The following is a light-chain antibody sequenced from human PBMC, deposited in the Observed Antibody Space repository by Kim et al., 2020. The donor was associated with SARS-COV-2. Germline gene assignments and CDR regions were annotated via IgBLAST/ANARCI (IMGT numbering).Light chain of an antibody. CDR1: SLRSYY. Sequence: SSELTQDPAVSVALGQTVRITCPGDSLRSYYASWXHQKPGQAPVLVIYGKNNRPSGIPDRFSGSSSGNTASLTITGAQAEDEADYYCNSRDSSGNLVVFG. V-gene: IGLV3-19*01. J-gene: IGLJ2*01. CDR2: GKN. CDR3: NSRDSSGNLVV.